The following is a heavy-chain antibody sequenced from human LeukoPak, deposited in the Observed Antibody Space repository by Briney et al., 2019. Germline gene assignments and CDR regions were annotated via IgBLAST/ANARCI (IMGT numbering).Heavy chain of an antibody. J-gene: IGHJ4*02. Sequence: ASVKLSCKVSGSTLTELSMHWGRQAPGNGLEWMGGFDPEDGEIIYAQNFQDRFTITEDTSADTAYMELSSLRSDDTAVYYCATMLRGIVVTRFDDWGQGTLVTVSS. CDR3: ATMLRGIVVTRFDD. D-gene: IGHD3-16*01. CDR2: FDPEDGEI. CDR1: GSTLTELS. V-gene: IGHV1-24*01.